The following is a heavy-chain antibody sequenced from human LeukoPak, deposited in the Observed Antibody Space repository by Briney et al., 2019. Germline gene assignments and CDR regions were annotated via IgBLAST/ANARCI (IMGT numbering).Heavy chain of an antibody. V-gene: IGHV5-51*01. D-gene: IGHD1-14*01. Sequence: GESLKISCKGSGYSFTSYWIGWVRQMPGKGLEWMGIIYPGDSDTRYSPSFQGQVTISADKSISTAYLQWSSLKASDAAMYYCARHINDQYKETVYMDVWGKGTTVTVSS. J-gene: IGHJ6*03. CDR1: GYSFTSYW. CDR2: IYPGDSDT. CDR3: ARHINDQYKETVYMDV.